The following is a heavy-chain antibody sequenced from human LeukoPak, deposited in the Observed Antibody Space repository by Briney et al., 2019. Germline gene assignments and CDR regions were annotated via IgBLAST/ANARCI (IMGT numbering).Heavy chain of an antibody. Sequence: ASVKVSCKASGYTFTSYYMHWVRQAPGQGLEWMGIINPSGGSISYAQKFQGRVTMTRDTSTSTVYMELSSLRSEDTAVYYCARDPGGLVGENYFDYWGQGTLVTVSS. V-gene: IGHV1-46*01. J-gene: IGHJ4*02. D-gene: IGHD3-10*01. CDR2: INPSGGSI. CDR3: ARDPGGLVGENYFDY. CDR1: GYTFTSYY.